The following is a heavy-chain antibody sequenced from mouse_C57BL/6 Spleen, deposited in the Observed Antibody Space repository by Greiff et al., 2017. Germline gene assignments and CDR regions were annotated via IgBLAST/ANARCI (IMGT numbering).Heavy chain of an antibody. CDR3: LKVTTFAY. D-gene: IGHD2-2*01. V-gene: IGHV2-4*01. Sequence: VQLQQSGPGLVQPSQSLSITCTVSGFSLTSYGVHWVRQPPGKGLEWLGVIWSGGSTDYNAAFISRLSISKDNSKSQVFFKMNSLQADDTAIYYCLKVTTFAYWGQGTLVTVSA. CDR1: GFSLTSYG. J-gene: IGHJ3*01. CDR2: IWSGGST.